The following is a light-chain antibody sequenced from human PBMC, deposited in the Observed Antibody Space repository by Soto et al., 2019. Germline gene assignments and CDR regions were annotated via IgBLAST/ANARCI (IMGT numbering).Light chain of an antibody. J-gene: IGKJ4*01. CDR2: GAS. CDR3: QEYNDWRPIT. Sequence: IVMTQSPATLSVSPGERATLSCRASKSISTKLAWYQQKPGQAPRLLIYGASTRATGIPVRFSGSGSGTEFTLTITSLQFEDFAVYYCQEYNDWRPITFGGGTKVEIK. V-gene: IGKV3-15*01. CDR1: KSISTK.